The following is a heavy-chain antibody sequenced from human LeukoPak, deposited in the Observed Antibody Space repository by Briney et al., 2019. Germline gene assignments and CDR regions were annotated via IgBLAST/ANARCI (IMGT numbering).Heavy chain of an antibody. CDR2: ISGSGGST. V-gene: IGHV3-23*01. CDR3: AKGTRITMIVVVII. J-gene: IGHJ4*02. D-gene: IGHD3-22*01. Sequence: GSLRLSCAASGFTVSSNHMTWVRQAPGKGLEWVSAISGSGGSTYYADSVKGRFTISRDNSKNTLYLQMNSLRAEDTAVYYCAKGTRITMIVVVIIWGQGTLVTVSS. CDR1: GFTVSSNH.